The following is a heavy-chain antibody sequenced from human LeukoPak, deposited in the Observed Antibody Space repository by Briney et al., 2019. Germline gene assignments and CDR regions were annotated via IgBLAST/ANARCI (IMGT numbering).Heavy chain of an antibody. J-gene: IGHJ5*02. CDR1: GFRFTSFG. Sequence: ASVNVSCKASGFRFTSFGVSRVRQAPGQGLEWMGWISNYFGVTHYAEKFEDRVTMTIDTSTTTAYMELRSLRYDDTAVYYCARDSDYSGNGNGDWFDPWGQGTVVTVSS. V-gene: IGHV1-18*04. D-gene: IGHD4-11*01. CDR2: ISNYFGVT. CDR3: ARDSDYSGNGNGDWFDP.